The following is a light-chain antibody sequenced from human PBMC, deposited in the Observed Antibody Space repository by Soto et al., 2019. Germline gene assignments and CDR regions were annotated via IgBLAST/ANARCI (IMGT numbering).Light chain of an antibody. CDR1: QSVTSN. CDR2: GAS. CDR3: QQYNNCPWT. V-gene: IGKV3-15*01. J-gene: IGKJ1*01. Sequence: EKVMTQAPATLSVSRGESATLSCRASQSVTSNLAWYQQKPGQAPRLLIYGASTRATGIAARFRGSGSGTDFTLTISSLQSEAFAVYYCQQYNNCPWTVGQGTNVDSK.